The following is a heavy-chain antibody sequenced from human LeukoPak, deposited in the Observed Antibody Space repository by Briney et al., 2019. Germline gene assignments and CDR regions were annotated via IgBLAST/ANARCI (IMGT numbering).Heavy chain of an antibody. Sequence: ASVKVSCKASGGTFSSYAISWVRQAPGQGLEWMGGIIPIFGTANYAQKFQGRVTITADKSTSTAYMELSSLRSEDTAVYYCASGDYYDSSGYYYFDYWGQGTLVTVSS. D-gene: IGHD3-22*01. CDR3: ASGDYYDSSGYYYFDY. CDR2: IIPIFGTA. V-gene: IGHV1-69*06. CDR1: GGTFSSYA. J-gene: IGHJ4*02.